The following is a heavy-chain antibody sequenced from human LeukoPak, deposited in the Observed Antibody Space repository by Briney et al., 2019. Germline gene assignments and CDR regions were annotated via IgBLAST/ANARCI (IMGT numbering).Heavy chain of an antibody. CDR3: AHIFDRYYYDSSGTTGWFDP. CDR1: GFSLSTSGVG. J-gene: IGHJ5*02. Sequence: SGPTLVNPTQTLTLTCTFSGFSLSTSGVGVGWIRQPPGKALEWLALIYWNDDKRYSPSLKSRLTITKDTSKNQVVLTMTNMDPVDTATYYCAHIFDRYYYDSSGTTGWFDPWGQGTLVTVSS. V-gene: IGHV2-5*01. D-gene: IGHD3-22*01. CDR2: IYWNDDK.